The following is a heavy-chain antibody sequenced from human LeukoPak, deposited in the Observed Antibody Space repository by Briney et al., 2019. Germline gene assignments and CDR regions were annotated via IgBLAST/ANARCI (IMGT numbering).Heavy chain of an antibody. CDR1: GYSFTSYW. J-gene: IGHJ6*02. D-gene: IGHD6-13*01. CDR2: IYPGDSDT. Sequence: GESLKISCKGSGYSFTSYWIGWVRQMPGKGLEWMGIIYPGDSDTRYSPSFQGQVTISADKSISTAYLQWSSLKASDTAMYYCAGSLYSSSWYYYYGTDVWGQGTTVTVSS. V-gene: IGHV5-51*01. CDR3: AGSLYSSSWYYYYGTDV.